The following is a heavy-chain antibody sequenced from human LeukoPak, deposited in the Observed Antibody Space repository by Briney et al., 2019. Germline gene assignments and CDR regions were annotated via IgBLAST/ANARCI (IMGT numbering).Heavy chain of an antibody. J-gene: IGHJ4*02. Sequence: GGSLRLSCAASGFAFSVYEMYWVRQAPGKGLEWVSYISSSGGTRYYADSVKGRFTISRDNAYNSLYLQMNSLRAADTAVYYCATLTVASTFDYWGQGSLVTVSS. CDR2: ISSSGGTR. D-gene: IGHD6-19*01. V-gene: IGHV3-48*03. CDR3: ATLTVASTFDY. CDR1: GFAFSVYE.